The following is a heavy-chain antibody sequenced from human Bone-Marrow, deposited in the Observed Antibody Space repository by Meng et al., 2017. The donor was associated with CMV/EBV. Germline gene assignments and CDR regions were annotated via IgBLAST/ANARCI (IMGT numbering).Heavy chain of an antibody. D-gene: IGHD4-17*01. CDR3: ARENYGDRGDAFDI. V-gene: IGHV3-11*04. J-gene: IGHJ3*02. CDR1: GFSFSDCY. CDR2: ISTSGSAT. Sequence: GESLKISCAASGFSFSDCYMAWFRQAPGRGLEWVSTISTSGSATYYADSVKGRFTISRDNGKNTLYVQMDTLRVEDTAVYYCARENYGDRGDAFDIWGQRTMVTVSS.